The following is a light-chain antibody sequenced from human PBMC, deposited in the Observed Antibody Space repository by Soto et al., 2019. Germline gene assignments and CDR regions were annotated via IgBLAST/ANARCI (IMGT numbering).Light chain of an antibody. J-gene: IGLJ1*01. Sequence: QSALTQPASVSGSPGQSITISCTGTISDVGGYNYVSWYQQHPGKAPKLMIYDVCNRPSGVSNRFSGSKSGNTASLTISGLQAEDEADYYCSSYTSSSLYVFGTGTKVTVL. V-gene: IGLV2-14*01. CDR1: ISDVGGYNY. CDR2: DVC. CDR3: SSYTSSSLYV.